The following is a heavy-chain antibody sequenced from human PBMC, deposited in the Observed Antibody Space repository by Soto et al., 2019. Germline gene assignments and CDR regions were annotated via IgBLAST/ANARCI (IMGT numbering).Heavy chain of an antibody. J-gene: IGHJ4*02. CDR1: GYSFTTYW. V-gene: IGHV5-51*01. Sequence: RGESLKISCKGSGYSFTTYWIGWVRQMPGKGLEWMGIIYPGDSDTRYSPSFQGQVTISADNSINTAYLQWSSLRASHTAMYYCARRSIAAPYFFDYWGQGTLVTVSS. CDR2: IYPGDSDT. D-gene: IGHD6-6*01. CDR3: ARRSIAAPYFFDY.